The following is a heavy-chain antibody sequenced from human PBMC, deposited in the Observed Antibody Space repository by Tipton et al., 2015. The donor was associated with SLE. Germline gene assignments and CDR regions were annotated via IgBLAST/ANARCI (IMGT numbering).Heavy chain of an antibody. D-gene: IGHD1-26*01. J-gene: IGHJ5*02. Sequence: TLSLTCAVYGGSFSGYYWSWIRQPPGTGLEWIGEINHSGSTNYNPSLKSRVTMSVDRAENQFSLKLRPVTAADTAVYFCARHAGGVGATPWGQGTLVSVSS. V-gene: IGHV4-34*01. CDR3: ARHAGGVGATP. CDR1: GGSFSGYY. CDR2: INHSGST.